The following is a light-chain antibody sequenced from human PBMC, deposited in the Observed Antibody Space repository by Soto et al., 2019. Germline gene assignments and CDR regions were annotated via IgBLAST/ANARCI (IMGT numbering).Light chain of an antibody. V-gene: IGKV3-20*01. CDR2: GPS. CDR1: QSVSSNY. J-gene: IGKJ1*01. Sequence: ALTQSPGTLSSSPGERATLSCRASQSVSSNYLAWYQQKPGQAPRLLIYGPSSRATGIPDRFSGSGSGTDFTLTIDRLESEDFAVYFCQQYGDLPWTFGQGTKVEN. CDR3: QQYGDLPWT.